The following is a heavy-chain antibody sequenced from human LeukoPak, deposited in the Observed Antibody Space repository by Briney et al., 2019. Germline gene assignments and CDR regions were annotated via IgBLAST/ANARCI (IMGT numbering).Heavy chain of an antibody. D-gene: IGHD3-10*01. J-gene: IGHJ3*02. V-gene: IGHV4-34*01. CDR3: ARGPLPNYYGSGSKDAFDI. Sequence: PSETLSLTCAVYGGSFSGYYWSWIRQPPGKGLEWIGEINHSGSTNYNPSLKSRITISVDTSKNQFSLKLSSMTAADTAVYYCARGPLPNYYGSGSKDAFDIWGQGTMVTVSS. CDR1: GGSFSGYY. CDR2: INHSGST.